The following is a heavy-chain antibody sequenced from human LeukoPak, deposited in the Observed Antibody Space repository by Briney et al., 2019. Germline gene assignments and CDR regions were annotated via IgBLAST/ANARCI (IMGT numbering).Heavy chain of an antibody. CDR2: IIPIFGTA. CDR1: GGTFSSYA. J-gene: IGHJ4*02. Sequence: GASVKVSCKASGGTFSSYAISWVRQAPGQGLEWMGGIIPIFGTANYAQKFQGRVTITADESTSIAYMELSSLRSGDTAVYYCARGDCSSTSCSAADYWGQGTLVTVSS. D-gene: IGHD2-2*01. V-gene: IGHV1-69*13. CDR3: ARGDCSSTSCSAADY.